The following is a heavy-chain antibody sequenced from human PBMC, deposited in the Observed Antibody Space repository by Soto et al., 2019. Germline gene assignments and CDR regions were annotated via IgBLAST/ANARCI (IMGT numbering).Heavy chain of an antibody. J-gene: IGHJ6*02. V-gene: IGHV3-74*01. CDR1: GFTLRSFW. CDR3: AGNKYHGLDV. CDR2: VNPDGSRT. Sequence: GGSLRLSCIGSGFTLRSFWMHWVRQGPGKGLTWVARVNPDGSRTTYADSVKGRFTISRDNAESTLFLEMSSLRVEDTGVYHCAGNKYHGLDVWGQGTTVTVSS.